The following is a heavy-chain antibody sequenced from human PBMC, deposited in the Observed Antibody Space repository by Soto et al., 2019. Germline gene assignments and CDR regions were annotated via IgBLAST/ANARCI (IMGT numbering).Heavy chain of an antibody. D-gene: IGHD6-19*01. CDR2: FYSSGSI. Sequence: SETLSLTCFVSGYSITRGGYYWSWIRQPPGKGLEWIGSFYSSGSIIYNPSLRSRVSMSGDTSSNQWSMRLTSVTTAETARYYCATMYSSGYGRFHPWGQGTLVTVSS. V-gene: IGHV4-39*07. CDR1: GYSITRGGYY. CDR3: ATMYSSGYGRFHP. J-gene: IGHJ5*02.